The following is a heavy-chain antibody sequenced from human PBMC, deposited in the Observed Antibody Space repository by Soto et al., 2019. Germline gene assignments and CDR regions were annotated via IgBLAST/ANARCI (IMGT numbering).Heavy chain of an antibody. CDR2: ISYDGSMQ. J-gene: IGHJ6*02. CDR1: GFPFHAYG. CDR3: AKSHSSSGRGFYQGMDV. D-gene: IGHD6-19*01. V-gene: IGHV3-30*18. Sequence: PGGSLRLSCAASGFPFHAYGLNWVRQAPGEGLEWGALISYDGSMQYYADSVKGRFTLSREKSKNTFYLQMNSLRPEDTAVYYCAKSHSSSGRGFYQGMDVWGQGTTVTVSS.